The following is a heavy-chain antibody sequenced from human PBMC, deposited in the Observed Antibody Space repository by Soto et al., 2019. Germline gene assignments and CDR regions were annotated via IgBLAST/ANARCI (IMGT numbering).Heavy chain of an antibody. CDR2: IWYDGSNK. D-gene: IGHD1-26*01. CDR1: GFSFSNYA. CDR3: TRDPYGGSRYYFDS. Sequence: GGSLRLSCAASGFSFSNYAMHWVRQAPGKGLEWVAVIWYDGSNKYCADSVKGRFTISKDDSQNTLYLQMNSLRAEDTAVYYCTRDPYGGSRYYFDSWGQGTLVTVSS. J-gene: IGHJ4*02. V-gene: IGHV3-33*01.